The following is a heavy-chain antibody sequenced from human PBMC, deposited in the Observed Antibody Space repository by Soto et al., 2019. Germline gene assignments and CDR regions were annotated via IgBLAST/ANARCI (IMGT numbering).Heavy chain of an antibody. CDR1: GGSFSGYY. CDR2: INHSGST. Sequence: SETLSLTCAVYGGSFSGYYWSWIRQPPGKGLEWIGEINHSGSTNYNPSLKSRVTISVDTSKNQFSLKLSSVTAADTAVYYCARGQEWLAPHHFDYWGQGTLVTVSS. J-gene: IGHJ4*02. V-gene: IGHV4-34*01. D-gene: IGHD6-19*01. CDR3: ARGQEWLAPHHFDY.